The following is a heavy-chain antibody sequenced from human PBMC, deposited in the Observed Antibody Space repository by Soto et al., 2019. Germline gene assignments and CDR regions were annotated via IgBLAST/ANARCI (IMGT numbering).Heavy chain of an antibody. CDR1: GFTFSSYW. CDR3: ARDRADVYDILTGYSNRYFDY. Sequence: GGSLRLSCAASGFTFSSYWMHWVRQAPGKGLVWVSRINSDGSSTSYADSVKGRFTISRDNAKNTLYLQMNSLRAEDTAVYYCARDRADVYDILTGYSNRYFDYWGQGTLVTVSS. D-gene: IGHD3-9*01. CDR2: INSDGSST. V-gene: IGHV3-74*01. J-gene: IGHJ4*02.